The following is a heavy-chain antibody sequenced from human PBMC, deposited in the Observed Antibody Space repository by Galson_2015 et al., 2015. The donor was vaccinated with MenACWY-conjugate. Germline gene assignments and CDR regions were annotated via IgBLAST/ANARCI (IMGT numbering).Heavy chain of an antibody. Sequence: LSLTCTVSGGSISSGSYYWSWIRQPAGKGLEWIGRIYTSGSSGSTNYNPSLKSRVTISVDTSKNQFSLKLSSVTAADTAVYYCASLGYCSTTSCYAFDDWGQGTLVTVSS. CDR2: IYTSGSSGST. CDR3: ASLGYCSTTSCYAFDD. D-gene: IGHD2-2*01. CDR1: GGSISSGSYY. J-gene: IGHJ4*02. V-gene: IGHV4-61*02.